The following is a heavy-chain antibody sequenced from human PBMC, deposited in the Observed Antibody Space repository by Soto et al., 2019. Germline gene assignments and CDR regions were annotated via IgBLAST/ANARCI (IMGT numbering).Heavy chain of an antibody. J-gene: IGHJ4*02. Sequence: EVQLVESGGGLIKPGGSQRLSCAASGFTFRNYWMSWVRKAPGKGLEWVANIKEDGGEKYYVDSVKGRFTISRDNAKNSLYLQMNSLRAEDTAVYYCARRRGIDYWGQGTLVTVSS. CDR2: IKEDGGEK. V-gene: IGHV3-7*01. CDR1: GFTFRNYW. CDR3: ARRRGIDY.